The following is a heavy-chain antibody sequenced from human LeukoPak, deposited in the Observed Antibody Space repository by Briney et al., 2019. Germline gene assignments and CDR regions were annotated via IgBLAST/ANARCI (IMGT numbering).Heavy chain of an antibody. CDR2: IYYSGST. J-gene: IGHJ6*03. CDR1: GGSISSSNYF. Sequence: KPSETLSLTCTVSGGSISSSNYFWGWIRQSPGRGLEWIGTIYYSGSTNYNPSLKSRVTISVDTSKNQFSLKLSSVTAADTAVYYCASTVKEGVTTFGYYYYMDVWGKGTTVTVSS. D-gene: IGHD4-17*01. CDR3: ASTVKEGVTTFGYYYYMDV. V-gene: IGHV4-39*07.